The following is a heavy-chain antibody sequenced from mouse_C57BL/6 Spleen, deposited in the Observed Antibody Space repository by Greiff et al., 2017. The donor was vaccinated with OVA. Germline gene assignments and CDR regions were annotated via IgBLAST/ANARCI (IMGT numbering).Heavy chain of an antibody. Sequence: DVKLVESGGDLVKPGGSLKLSCAASGFTFSSYGMSWVRQTPDKRLEWVATISSGGSYTYYPDSVKGRFTISRDNAKNTLYLQMSSLKSEDTAMYYCARRDWDYWGQGTTLTVSS. CDR2: ISSGGSYT. D-gene: IGHD3-3*01. J-gene: IGHJ2*01. CDR1: GFTFSSYG. V-gene: IGHV5-6*02. CDR3: ARRDWDY.